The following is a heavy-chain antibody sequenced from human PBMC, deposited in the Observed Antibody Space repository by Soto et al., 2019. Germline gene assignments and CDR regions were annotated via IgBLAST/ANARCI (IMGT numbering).Heavy chain of an antibody. J-gene: IGHJ6*02. D-gene: IGHD3-16*01. CDR1: GYTFTSYA. CDR3: ARDRAGGFRFAAPLLYYYGMDV. Sequence: ASVKVSCKASGYTFTSYAMNWVRQAPGQGLEWMGWINTNTGNPTYAQGFTGRFVFSLDTSVSTAYLQICSLKAEDTAVYYCARDRAGGFRFAAPLLYYYGMDVWGQGTTVTVSS. CDR2: INTNTGNP. V-gene: IGHV7-4-1*01.